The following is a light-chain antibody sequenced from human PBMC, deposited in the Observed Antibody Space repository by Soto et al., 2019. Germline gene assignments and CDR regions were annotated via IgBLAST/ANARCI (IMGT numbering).Light chain of an antibody. CDR3: CSYAGSSYV. J-gene: IGLJ1*01. V-gene: IGLV2-11*01. CDR2: DVS. Sequence: QSALTQPRSVSGSPGQSVTISCTGTSSDVGGYNYVSWYQKHPGKAPKLMIYDVSKRPSGVPDRFSGSKSGNTASLTISGLQAEDEADYYCCSYAGSSYVFGTGTKLTVL. CDR1: SSDVGGYNY.